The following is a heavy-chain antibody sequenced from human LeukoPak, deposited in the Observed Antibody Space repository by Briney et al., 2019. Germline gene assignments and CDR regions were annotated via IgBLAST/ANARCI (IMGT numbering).Heavy chain of an antibody. CDR1: GYSISSGYY. V-gene: IGHV4-38-2*01. CDR3: AGVDSSGWYTNSNYYHYYMDV. Sequence: SETLSLTCAVSGYSISSGYYWGWIRQTPGKGLEWIGSFYHSRSTYYNPSLKSRVTILVDTSKNQFSLKLSSVTAADTAVYYCAGVDSSGWYTNSNYYHYYMDVWGKGTTVTVSS. D-gene: IGHD6-13*01. J-gene: IGHJ6*03. CDR2: FYHSRST.